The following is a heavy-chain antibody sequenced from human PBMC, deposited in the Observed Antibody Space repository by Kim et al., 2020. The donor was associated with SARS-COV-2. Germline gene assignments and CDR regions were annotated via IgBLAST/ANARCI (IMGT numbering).Heavy chain of an antibody. CDR1: GFTFSSYA. D-gene: IGHD6-19*01. CDR3: ARGGGSVPHVQWLERVSLDCGMDV. Sequence: GGSLRLSCAASGFTFSSYAMHWVRQAPGKGLEGVAVISYDGSNKYYADSVKDRFTISRDNSKNTLYLQMNSLRAEDTAVYYCARGGGSVPHVQWLERVSLDCGMDVWGQGTTVTVSS. CDR2: ISYDGSNK. J-gene: IGHJ6*02. V-gene: IGHV3-30*04.